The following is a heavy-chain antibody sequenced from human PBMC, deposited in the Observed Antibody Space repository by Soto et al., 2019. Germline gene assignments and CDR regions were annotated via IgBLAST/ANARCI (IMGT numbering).Heavy chain of an antibody. D-gene: IGHD4-17*01. CDR2: IWYDGSNK. J-gene: IGHJ6*02. V-gene: IGHV3-33*01. Sequence: QVQLVESGGGVVQPGRSLRLSCAASGFTFSSYGMHWVRQAPGKGLEWVAVIWYDGSNKYYADSVKGRFTISRDNSKNTLYLQMNSLRAEDTAVYYCARKRHDYGDYPRLGGMDVWGQGTTVTVSS. CDR3: ARKRHDYGDYPRLGGMDV. CDR1: GFTFSSYG.